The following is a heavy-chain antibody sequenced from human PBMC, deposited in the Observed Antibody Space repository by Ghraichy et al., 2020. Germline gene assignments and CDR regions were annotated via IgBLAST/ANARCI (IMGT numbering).Heavy chain of an antibody. CDR1: GFTFSSYA. Sequence: GESLNISCAASGFTFSSYAMSWVRQAPGKGLEWVSAISGSGGSTYYADSVKGRFTISRDNSKNTLYLQMNSLRAEDTAVYYCGPSPELRLFQHWGQGTLVTVSS. D-gene: IGHD1-7*01. CDR3: GPSPELRLFQH. V-gene: IGHV3-23*01. J-gene: IGHJ1*01. CDR2: ISGSGGST.